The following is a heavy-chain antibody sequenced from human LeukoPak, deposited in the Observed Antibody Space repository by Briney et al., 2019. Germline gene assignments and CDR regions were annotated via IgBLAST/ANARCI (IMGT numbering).Heavy chain of an antibody. CDR1: GYTFTGYY. CDR2: INPNSGGT. Sequence: ASVKVSCKASGYTFTGYYMHWVRPAPGQGLEWMGWINPNSGGTNYAQKFQGRVTMTRNTSISTAYMELSSLRSEDTAVYYCARSRVMATTPLDYWGQGTLVTVSS. V-gene: IGHV1-2*02. CDR3: ARSRVMATTPLDY. D-gene: IGHD5-12*01. J-gene: IGHJ4*02.